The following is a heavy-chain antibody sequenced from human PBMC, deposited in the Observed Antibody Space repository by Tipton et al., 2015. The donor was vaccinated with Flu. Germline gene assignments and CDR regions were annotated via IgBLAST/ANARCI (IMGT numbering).Heavy chain of an antibody. V-gene: IGHV3-48*03. J-gene: IGHJ6*02. CDR1: GFTFSSYE. CDR2: ISSSGSTI. CDR3: ARSFHYYYGMDV. Sequence: AVSGFTFSSYEMNWVRQAPGKGLEWVSYISSSGSTIYYADSVKGRFTISRDNAKNSLYLQMNSLRAEDTAVYYCARSFHYYYGMDVWGRGTTVTVSS.